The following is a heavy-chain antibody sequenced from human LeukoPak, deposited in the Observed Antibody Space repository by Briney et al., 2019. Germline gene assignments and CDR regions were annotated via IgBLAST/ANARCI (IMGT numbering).Heavy chain of an antibody. CDR1: GFTFSGSA. Sequence: GGSLKLSCAASGFTFSGSAMHWVRQASGKGLEWVGRIRSKANSYATAYAASVKGRFTISRDDSKNTAYLQMNSLKTEDTAVYYCTRHVGATIQRDYWGQGTLVTVSS. V-gene: IGHV3-73*01. CDR3: TRHVGATIQRDY. CDR2: IRSKANSYAT. D-gene: IGHD1-26*01. J-gene: IGHJ4*02.